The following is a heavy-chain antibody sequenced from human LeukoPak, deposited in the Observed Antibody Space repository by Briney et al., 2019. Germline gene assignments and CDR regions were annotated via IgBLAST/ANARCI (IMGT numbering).Heavy chain of an antibody. Sequence: GGSLRLSCAASGYSFSLYAMQWVRQAPGKGLEWVAVISYDGSNKYYADSVKGRFTISRDNSKNTLYLQLNSLRAEDTDEHPWGRGAPRRLEWYYYGSGSYLDYWGQGTLVTVSS. V-gene: IGHV3-30*04. CDR3: GRGAPRRLEWYYYGSGSYLDY. CDR2: ISYDGSNK. J-gene: IGHJ4*02. D-gene: IGHD3-10*01. CDR1: GYSFSLYA.